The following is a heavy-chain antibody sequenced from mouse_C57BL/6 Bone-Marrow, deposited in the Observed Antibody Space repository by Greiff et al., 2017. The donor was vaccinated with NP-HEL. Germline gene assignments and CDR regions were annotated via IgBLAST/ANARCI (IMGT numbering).Heavy chain of an antibody. V-gene: IGHV1-4*01. CDR1: GYTFTSYT. J-gene: IGHJ3*01. Sequence: VQLQESGAELARPAASVKMSCKASGYTFTSYTMHWVKQRPGQGLEWIGYINPSSGYTKYNQKFKDKATLTADKSSSTAYMQLSSLTSEDSAVYYCARTHAWFAYWGQGTLVTVSA. CDR3: ARTHAWFAY. CDR2: INPSSGYT.